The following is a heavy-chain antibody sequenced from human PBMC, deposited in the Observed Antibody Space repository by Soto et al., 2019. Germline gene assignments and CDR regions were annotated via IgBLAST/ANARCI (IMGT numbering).Heavy chain of an antibody. D-gene: IGHD6-13*01. J-gene: IGHJ4*02. V-gene: IGHV3-30-3*01. Sequence: PGGSLRLSCAASGFTFSSYAMHWVRQAPGKGLEWVAVISYDGSNKYYADSVKGRFTISRDNSKNTLYLQMNSLRAEDTAVYYCARDGFSSSWPNYFDYWGQGTLVTVSS. CDR3: ARDGFSSSWPNYFDY. CDR1: GFTFSSYA. CDR2: ISYDGSNK.